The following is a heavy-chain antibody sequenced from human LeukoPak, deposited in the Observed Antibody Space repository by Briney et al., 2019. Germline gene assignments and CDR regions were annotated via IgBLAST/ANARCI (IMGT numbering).Heavy chain of an antibody. V-gene: IGHV1-69*04. CDR2: IIPILGVA. J-gene: IGHJ3*02. CDR1: GGTFSSYA. Sequence: SVKVSCKASGGTFSSYAISWVRQAPGQGLEWMGRIIPILGVANYAQKFQGRVTITADKSTSTAYMELSSLRSEDTAVYYCARRSSRYDFWGGYYYAFDIWGQGTMVTVSS. CDR3: ARRSSRYDFWGGYYYAFDI. D-gene: IGHD3-3*01.